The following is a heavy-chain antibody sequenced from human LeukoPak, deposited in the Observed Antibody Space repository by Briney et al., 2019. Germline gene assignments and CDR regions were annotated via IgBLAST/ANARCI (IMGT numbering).Heavy chain of an antibody. V-gene: IGHV4-38-2*01. J-gene: IGHJ4*02. CDR2: IYHSGST. D-gene: IGHD3-9*01. CDR3: ARAGPGLYDILTGYYY. Sequence: PSETLSLTCAVSGYSISSGYYWGWIRQPPGKGLEWIGSIYHSGSTNYNPSLKSRVTISVDTSKNQFSLKLSSVTAADTAVYYCARAGPGLYDILTGYYYWGQGTLVTVSS. CDR1: GYSISSGYY.